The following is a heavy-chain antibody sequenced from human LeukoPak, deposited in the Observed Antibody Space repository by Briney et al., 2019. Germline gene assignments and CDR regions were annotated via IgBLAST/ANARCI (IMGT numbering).Heavy chain of an antibody. CDR1: GFTFSSYW. Sequence: GGSLSLSCAASGFTFSSYWMNWVRQAPGKGLVWVSRINTDGSTTTYADSVKGRFTISRDNAKNTVYLQMNSLRAEDTAVYYCVRNLGPWGQGTLVTVSS. V-gene: IGHV3-74*01. CDR3: VRNLGP. CDR2: INTDGSTT. J-gene: IGHJ5*02. D-gene: IGHD1-14*01.